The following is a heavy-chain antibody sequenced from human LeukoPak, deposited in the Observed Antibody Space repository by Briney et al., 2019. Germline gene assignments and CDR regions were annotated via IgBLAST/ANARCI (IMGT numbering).Heavy chain of an antibody. CDR2: IKQDGSEK. D-gene: IGHD3-10*01. Sequence: PGGSLRLSCAASGFTFSSSWMSWVRQAPGKGLEWVANIKQDGSEKYYVDSVKGRVTISRDNAKNSLYLQMNSLRAEDTAVYCCARVGSGSSDYWGQETLVTVSS. J-gene: IGHJ4*02. CDR3: ARVGSGSSDY. V-gene: IGHV3-7*01. CDR1: GFTFSSSW.